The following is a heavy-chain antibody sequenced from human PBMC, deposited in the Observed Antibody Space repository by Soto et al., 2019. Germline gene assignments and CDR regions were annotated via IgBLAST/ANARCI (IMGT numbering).Heavy chain of an antibody. V-gene: IGHV1-2*02. CDR3: ATGGLYSSSWYYYYYGMDV. Sequence: ASVKVSCKASGYTFTGYYMHWVRQAPGQGLEWMGWINPNSGGTNYAQKFQGRVTMTRDTSISTAYMELSRLRSDDTAVYYCATGGLYSSSWYYYYYGMDVWRQGTTVTVS. J-gene: IGHJ6*02. CDR2: INPNSGGT. CDR1: GYTFTGYY. D-gene: IGHD6-13*01.